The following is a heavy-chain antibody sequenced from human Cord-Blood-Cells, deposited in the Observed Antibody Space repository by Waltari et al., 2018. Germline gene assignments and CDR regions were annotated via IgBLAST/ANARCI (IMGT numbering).Heavy chain of an antibody. Sequence: QVQLQESGPGLVKPSETLSLTCAVSGYSISSGYYWGWIRQPPGKGLEWIGSIYHSGSTYDNPSLKSRVTISVDTSKNQFSLKLSSVTAADTAVYYCARAVVATIDYWGQGTLVTVSS. CDR1: GYSISSGYY. D-gene: IGHD5-12*01. V-gene: IGHV4-38-2*01. CDR3: ARAVVATIDY. J-gene: IGHJ4*02. CDR2: IYHSGST.